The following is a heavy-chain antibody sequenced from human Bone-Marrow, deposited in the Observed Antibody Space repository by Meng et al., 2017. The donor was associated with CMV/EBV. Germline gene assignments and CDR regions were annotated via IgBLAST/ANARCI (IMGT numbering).Heavy chain of an antibody. V-gene: IGHV1-2*02. CDR3: ARGGCTGTNWQAQWVY. CDR1: GYTFTDYY. J-gene: IGHJ4*02. D-gene: IGHD2-8*02. Sequence: ASVKVSCKASGYTFTDYYMHWVRQAPGQGLEWMGWINPNSGATNYAQEFQGRVTVTRDTSISTAYMELSRLRSDDTAVYYCARGGCTGTNWQAQWVYWGLGTLVTVSS. CDR2: INPNSGAT.